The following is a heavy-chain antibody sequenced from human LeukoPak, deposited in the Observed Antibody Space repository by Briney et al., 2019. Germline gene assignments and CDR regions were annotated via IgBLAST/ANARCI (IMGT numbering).Heavy chain of an antibody. J-gene: IGHJ4*02. Sequence: PGGSLRLSCAASGFSFSRFYMSWVRHTPGKAWEWISYIPTSGISVQYADSVRGRFTASRDDAMNSLHLQMDSLRVEDTAVYYCTRAEGLGPGAHFDQWGQGALVIVSS. V-gene: IGHV3-11*01. CDR3: TRAEGLGPGAHFDQ. CDR1: GFSFSRFY. CDR2: IPTSGISV.